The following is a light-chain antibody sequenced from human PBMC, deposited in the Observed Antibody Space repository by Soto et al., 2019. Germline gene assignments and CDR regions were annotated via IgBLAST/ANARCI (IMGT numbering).Light chain of an antibody. CDR3: QSFDSSRIGLL. CDR2: DTT. Sequence: QPVLTQPPSVTGAPGQRVTISCTGSHSDIGAGYGVHWYQQFPHSAPKLLISDTTNRPSGVPDRFSGSRSGTSASLAITGLQAEYEADYYCQSFDSSRIGLLFGGGTKLTVL. J-gene: IGLJ2*01. CDR1: HSDIGAGYG. V-gene: IGLV1-40*01.